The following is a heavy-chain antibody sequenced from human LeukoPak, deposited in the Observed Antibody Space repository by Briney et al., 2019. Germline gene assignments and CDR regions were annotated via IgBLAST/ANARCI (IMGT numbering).Heavy chain of an antibody. J-gene: IGHJ4*02. V-gene: IGHV4-59*08. CDR1: GGSISSYY. CDR3: ARSQWELLGFLDY. D-gene: IGHD1-26*01. Sequence: SETLSLTCTVSGGSISSYYWSWIRQPPGKGLEWIGYIYCSGSTNYNPSLKSRVTISVDTSKNQFSLKLSSVTAADTAVYYCARSQWELLGFLDYWGQGTLVTVSS. CDR2: IYCSGST.